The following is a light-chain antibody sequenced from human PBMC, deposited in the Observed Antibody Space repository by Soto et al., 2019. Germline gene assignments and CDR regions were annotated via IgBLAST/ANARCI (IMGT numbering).Light chain of an antibody. J-gene: IGKJ1*01. CDR1: QSVRSN. CDR2: GAS. CDR3: QQYNNWPPT. Sequence: EIMMTQSPVTLSVSPGERATLSCRASQSVRSNLGWYQQKSGQAPRLLIYGASTRATGAPARFSGSGSGTEFTLTISSLQSEDVAVYYCQQYNNWPPTFGQGTKVEIK. V-gene: IGKV3-15*01.